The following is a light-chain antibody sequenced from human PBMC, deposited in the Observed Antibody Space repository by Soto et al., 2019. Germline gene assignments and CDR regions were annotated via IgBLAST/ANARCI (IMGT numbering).Light chain of an antibody. CDR2: GAS. V-gene: IGKV3-20*01. CDR3: QQYGGSPMYT. CDR1: QTVTSSY. Sequence: EIVLTQSPGTLSLSPGEIATLSCRASQTVTSSYLAWYQQKPGQAPRLLIYGASSRATGIPDRFSGSGSGTDFTLTISRLEPEDFAVYYCQQYGGSPMYTFGQGSTLEI. J-gene: IGKJ2*01.